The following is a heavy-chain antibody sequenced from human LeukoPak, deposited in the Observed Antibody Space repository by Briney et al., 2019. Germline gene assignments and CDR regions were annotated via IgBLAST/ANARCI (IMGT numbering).Heavy chain of an antibody. J-gene: IGHJ5*02. V-gene: IGHV1-2*02. CDR2: INPNSGYT. D-gene: IGHD3-10*01. CDR3: ARGDYYGSPKVVAA. CDR1: GYTFTDYY. Sequence: ASVKVSCKASGYTFTDYYINWVRQAPGQGLEWIGWINPNSGYTNYAQKFQDRVTMTRDTSISTAYIELNFLRSDDTAVFYCARGDYYGSPKVVAAWGQRTLVTVSS.